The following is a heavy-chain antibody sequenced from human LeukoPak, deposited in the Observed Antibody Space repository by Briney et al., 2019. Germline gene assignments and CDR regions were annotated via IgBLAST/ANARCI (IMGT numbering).Heavy chain of an antibody. D-gene: IGHD3-22*01. V-gene: IGHV1-2*02. CDR2: INPNSGGT. CDR3: ATSRFYYDSSGYDPDSQYYHSDYGMDV. CDR1: GYTFTGYY. J-gene: IGHJ6*02. Sequence: ASVKVSCKASGYTFTGYYMHWVRQAPGQGLEWMGWINPNSGGTNYAQKFQGRVTMTRDTSISTAYMELSRLRSDDTAVYYCATSRFYYDSSGYDPDSQYYHSDYGMDVWGQGTTVTVSS.